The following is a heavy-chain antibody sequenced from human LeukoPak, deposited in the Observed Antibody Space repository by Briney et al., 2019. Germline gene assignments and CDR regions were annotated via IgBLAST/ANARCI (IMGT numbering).Heavy chain of an antibody. CDR3: AREYSASEH. J-gene: IGHJ1*01. D-gene: IGHD4-11*01. CDR2: IDPNNGDT. CDR1: GYTFTSHF. Sequence: GASVKGSCRVSGYTFTSHFLHWVRQAPGQGLEWMAWIDPNNGDTHYAQNFQGRITVTRDTSISTVYMELSRLTSDDTAVYYCAREYSASEHWGQGTLVTVSS. V-gene: IGHV1-2*02.